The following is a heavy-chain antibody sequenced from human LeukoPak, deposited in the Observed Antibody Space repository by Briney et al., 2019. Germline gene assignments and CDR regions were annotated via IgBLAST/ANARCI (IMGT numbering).Heavy chain of an antibody. CDR1: GFTFSSYA. J-gene: IGHJ4*02. Sequence: GGSLRLSCAASGFTFSSYAMHWVRQAPGKGLEWVAVISYDGSNKYYADSVKGRFTISRDNSKNTLYLQMNSLRAEDTAVYHCARDFRRPYLDYWGQGTLVTVSS. V-gene: IGHV3-30-3*01. CDR2: ISYDGSNK. CDR3: ARDFRRPYLDY.